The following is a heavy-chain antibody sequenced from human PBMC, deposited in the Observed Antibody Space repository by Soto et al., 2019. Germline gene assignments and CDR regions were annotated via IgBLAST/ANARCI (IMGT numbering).Heavy chain of an antibody. V-gene: IGHV1-18*04. Sequence: GASVKVSCKASGYTFTSYGISWVRQAPGQGLEWMGWISAYNGNTNYAQKLQDRVTMTTDTSTSTAYMELRSLRSDDTAVYYCARSAQGYCTNGVCYREYYYYYGMDVWGQGTTVTVSS. CDR2: ISAYNGNT. J-gene: IGHJ6*02. CDR1: GYTFTSYG. CDR3: ARSAQGYCTNGVCYREYYYYYGMDV. D-gene: IGHD2-8*01.